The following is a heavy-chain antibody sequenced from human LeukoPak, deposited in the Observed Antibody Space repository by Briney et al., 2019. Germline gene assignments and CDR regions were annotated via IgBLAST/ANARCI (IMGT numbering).Heavy chain of an antibody. CDR1: GFTFSSYG. J-gene: IGHJ4*02. D-gene: IGHD2-2*02. CDR2: ISYDGSNK. CDR3: ARGWYQLPYRTIRSYGSGILDDY. Sequence: GGSLRLSCAASGFTFSSYGMHWVRQAPGKGLEWVAVISYDGSNKYYADSVKGQFTISRDNSKNTLYLQMNSLRAEDTAVYYCARGWYQLPYRTIRSYGSGILDDYWGQGTLVTVSS. V-gene: IGHV3-30*03.